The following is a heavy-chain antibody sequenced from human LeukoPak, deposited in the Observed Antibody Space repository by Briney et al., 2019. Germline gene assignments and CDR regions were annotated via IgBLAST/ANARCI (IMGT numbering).Heavy chain of an antibody. D-gene: IGHD4/OR15-4a*01. CDR2: ISWNSGSI. V-gene: IGHV3-9*01. Sequence: GGSLRLSCAASGFTFDDYAMHWVRQAPGKGLEWVSGISWNSGSIVYADSVKGRFTISRDNAKNSLYLQMNSLRAEDTALYYCAKGDTMVLTDYYYGMDVWGQGTTVTVSS. CDR1: GFTFDDYA. CDR3: AKGDTMVLTDYYYGMDV. J-gene: IGHJ6*02.